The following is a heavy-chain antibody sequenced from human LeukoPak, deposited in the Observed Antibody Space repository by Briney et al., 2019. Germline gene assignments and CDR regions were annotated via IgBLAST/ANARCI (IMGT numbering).Heavy chain of an antibody. CDR1: GGSISSYY. Sequence: SETLSLTCTVSGGSISSYYWSWIRQPAGKGLEWIGYIYYSGSTNYSPSLKSRVTISVDTSKNQFSLKLSSVTAADTAVYYCARSEYSYGADAFDIWGQGTMVTVSS. CDR2: IYYSGST. V-gene: IGHV4-59*01. J-gene: IGHJ3*02. CDR3: ARSEYSYGADAFDI. D-gene: IGHD5-18*01.